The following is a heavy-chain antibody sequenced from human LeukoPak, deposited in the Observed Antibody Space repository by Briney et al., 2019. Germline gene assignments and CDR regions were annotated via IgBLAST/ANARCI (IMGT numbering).Heavy chain of an antibody. Sequence: GESLKISCKGSGYSINNYWIAWVRQMPGKGLEWMGIIYPADSDVRYSPSFQGQVTISADKSISTAYLQWNSLKASDTAMYYCARQEYCSGASCYTWFDPWGQGTLVTVSS. D-gene: IGHD2-15*01. V-gene: IGHV5-51*01. CDR1: GYSINNYW. CDR3: ARQEYCSGASCYTWFDP. J-gene: IGHJ5*02. CDR2: IYPADSDV.